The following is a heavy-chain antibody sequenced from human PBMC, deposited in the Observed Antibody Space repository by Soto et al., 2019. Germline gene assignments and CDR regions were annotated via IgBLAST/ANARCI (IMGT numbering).Heavy chain of an antibody. CDR2: IKSKTDGGTT. CDR3: TTNPLRLRYFEWSITFDY. D-gene: IGHD3-9*01. J-gene: IGHJ4*02. V-gene: IGHV3-15*01. CDR1: GFTVSSNY. Sequence: PGGSLRLSCAASGFTVSSNYMSWIRQAPGKGLEWVGRIKSKTDGGTTDYAAPVKGRFTISRDDSKNTLYLQMNSLKTEDTAVYYCTTNPLRLRYFEWSITFDYWGQGTLVTVSS.